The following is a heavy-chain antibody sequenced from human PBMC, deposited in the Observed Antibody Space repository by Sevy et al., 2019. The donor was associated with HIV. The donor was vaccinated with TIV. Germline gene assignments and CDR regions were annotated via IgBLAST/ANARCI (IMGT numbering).Heavy chain of an antibody. D-gene: IGHD6-13*01. J-gene: IGHJ6*02. V-gene: IGHV3-7*01. Sequence: GGSLRLSCAASGFSFSSHWMSWVRQAPGKGLEWVANINPDGSAKYYVDSVKGRLTMSRGNAKKSLSLQMNSLRAEDTAMYYCAKDTGGIGMDVWGQGTTVTVSS. CDR2: INPDGSAK. CDR1: GFSFSSHW. CDR3: AKDTGGIGMDV.